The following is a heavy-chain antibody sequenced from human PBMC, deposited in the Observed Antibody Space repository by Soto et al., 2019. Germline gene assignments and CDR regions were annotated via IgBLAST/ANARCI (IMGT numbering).Heavy chain of an antibody. CDR1: GFTFSSYA. J-gene: IGHJ4*02. V-gene: IGHV3-30-3*01. CDR3: ARDLLDYDSSGPTFDY. Sequence: GGSLILSCAASGFTFSSYAMHWVRPAPGKGLEWVAVISYDGSNKYYADSVKGRFTISRDNSKNTLYLQMNSLRAEDTAVYYCARDLLDYDSSGPTFDYWGQGTLVTVSS. D-gene: IGHD3-22*01. CDR2: ISYDGSNK.